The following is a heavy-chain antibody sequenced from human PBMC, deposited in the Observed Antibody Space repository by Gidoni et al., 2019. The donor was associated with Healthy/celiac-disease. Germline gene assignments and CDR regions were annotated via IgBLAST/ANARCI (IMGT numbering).Heavy chain of an antibody. CDR2: ISSSGSTI. V-gene: IGHV3-11*01. CDR1: GFPFRSYY. D-gene: IGHD3-22*01. J-gene: IGHJ3*02. CDR3: ARSGYLWQRSEDAFDI. Sequence: QVQLVESGGGLVKPGGSLRLPRPASGFPFRSYYMSWIRHAPGKGLEWVSYISSSGSTIYYADSVKGRFTISRDNAKNSLYLQMNGLRAEDTAVYYCARSGYLWQRSEDAFDIWGQGTMVTVSS.